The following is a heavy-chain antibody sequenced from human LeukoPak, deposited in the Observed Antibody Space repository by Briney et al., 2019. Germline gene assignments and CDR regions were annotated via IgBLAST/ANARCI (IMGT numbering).Heavy chain of an antibody. CDR3: ARGPIKRTLGEYYYYYYGMDV. Sequence: ASVKVSCKASGYTFTSYEINWVRQATGQGREWMGWMNPNSGKTGYAQKFHGRVTMTRNPSISTAYMELSSLRSEDTAVYYCARGPIKRTLGEYYYYYYGMDVWGQGTTVTVSS. J-gene: IGHJ6*02. V-gene: IGHV1-8*01. CDR2: MNPNSGKT. D-gene: IGHD1-14*01. CDR1: GYTFTSYE.